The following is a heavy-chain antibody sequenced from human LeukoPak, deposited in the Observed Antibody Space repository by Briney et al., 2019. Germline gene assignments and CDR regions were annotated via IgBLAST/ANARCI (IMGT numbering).Heavy chain of an antibody. CDR2: IYPGDSDT. Sequence: GESLKISCKGSGYSFTSYWIGWVRQMPGKGLEWMGIIYPGDSDTRYSPFFQGQVTISADKSISTAYLQWSSLKASDTAMYYCARALRGPWSGMDVWGQGTTVTVSS. J-gene: IGHJ6*02. CDR1: GYSFTSYW. D-gene: IGHD3-3*01. V-gene: IGHV5-51*01. CDR3: ARALRGPWSGMDV.